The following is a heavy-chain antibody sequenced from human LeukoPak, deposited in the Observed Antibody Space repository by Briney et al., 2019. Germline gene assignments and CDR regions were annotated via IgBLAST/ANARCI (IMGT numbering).Heavy chain of an antibody. V-gene: IGHV3-30-3*01. J-gene: IGHJ6*02. CDR3: ARDIAMVRGVMYYYYGMDV. Sequence: GGSLRLSCAASGFTFSSYAMHWVRQAPGKGLEWVAVISYDGSNKYYADSVKGRFTISRDNSKNTLYLQLNSLRAEDTAVYYCARDIAMVRGVMYYYYGMDVWGQGTTVTVSS. D-gene: IGHD3-10*01. CDR1: GFTFSSYA. CDR2: ISYDGSNK.